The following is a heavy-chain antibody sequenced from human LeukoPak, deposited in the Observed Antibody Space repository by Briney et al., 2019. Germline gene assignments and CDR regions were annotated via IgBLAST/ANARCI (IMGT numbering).Heavy chain of an antibody. J-gene: IGHJ4*02. Sequence: PSETLSLTCNVSGASISTGSYYWNWIRQPAGRGLECIGRIFTSGSTDYDPSLKSRVTISLDKSKNQISLKVTSVTAADTAVYYCARVTLGDYYDYWGQGTLVTVSS. CDR3: ARVTLGDYYDY. CDR1: GASISTGSYY. CDR2: IFTSGST. V-gene: IGHV4-61*02.